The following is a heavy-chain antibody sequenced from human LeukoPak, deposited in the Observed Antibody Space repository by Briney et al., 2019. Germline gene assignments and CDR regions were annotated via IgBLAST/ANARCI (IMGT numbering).Heavy chain of an antibody. J-gene: IGHJ4*02. D-gene: IGHD2-2*02. CDR1: GFTFSSYA. Sequence: QPGRCLRLSCAASGFTFSSYALHWVRQSPGKGLEWVAVISYDDGSNKYYADSVKGRFTISRDNSKNTLYLQMNSLRTEDTAIYYCARESGGNTPYYFDYWGQGTLVTVSS. V-gene: IGHV3-30*04. CDR2: ISYDDGSNK. CDR3: ARESGGNTPYYFDY.